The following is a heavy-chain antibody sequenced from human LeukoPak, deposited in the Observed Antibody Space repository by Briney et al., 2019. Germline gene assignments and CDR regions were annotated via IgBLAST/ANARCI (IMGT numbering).Heavy chain of an antibody. Sequence: VASVKVSCKASGYTFTGYYMHWVRQAPGQGLEWMGWINPNSGGTNYAQKFQGRVTMTRDTSISTAYMELSRLRSDDTAVYYCARVPGAGGYYYYYMDVWGKGTTVTISS. V-gene: IGHV1-2*02. CDR2: INPNSGGT. CDR3: ARVPGAGGYYYYYMDV. CDR1: GYTFTGYY. D-gene: IGHD1-14*01. J-gene: IGHJ6*03.